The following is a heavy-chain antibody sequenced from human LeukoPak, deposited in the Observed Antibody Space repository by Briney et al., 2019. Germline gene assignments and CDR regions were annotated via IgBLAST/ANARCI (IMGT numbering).Heavy chain of an antibody. V-gene: IGHV3-20*04. Sequence: GGSLRLSCAASGFTFDDYGMSWVRQAPGKGLEGVSGINWNGGSTGYADSLKGRFTISRDNAKNSLFLQLNSLRDEDTALYYCARVGGNYYDSSGYQGDFDYWGQGTMVTVSS. CDR2: INWNGGST. CDR1: GFTFDDYG. J-gene: IGHJ4*02. D-gene: IGHD3-22*01. CDR3: ARVGGNYYDSSGYQGDFDY.